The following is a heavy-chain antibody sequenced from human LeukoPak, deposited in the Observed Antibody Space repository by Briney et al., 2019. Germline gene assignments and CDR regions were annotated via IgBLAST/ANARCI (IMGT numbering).Heavy chain of an antibody. Sequence: SETLSLTCAVYGGSFSGYYWSWIRQPPGKGLEWIVEINHSGSTNYNSSLKSRVTISVDTSKNQFSLKLSSVTAADTAVYYCARGPSAVAGLSRWGQGTLVTVSS. J-gene: IGHJ4*02. D-gene: IGHD6-19*01. CDR2: INHSGST. CDR1: GGSFSGYY. CDR3: ARGPSAVAGLSR. V-gene: IGHV4-34*01.